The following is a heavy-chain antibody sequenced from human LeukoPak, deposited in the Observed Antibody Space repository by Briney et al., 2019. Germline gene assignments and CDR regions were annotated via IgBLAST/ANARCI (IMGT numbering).Heavy chain of an antibody. Sequence: PSETLSLTCTVSGGSISSSSYYWGWIRQPPGKGLEWIGSIYYSGSTYYNPSLKSRVTISVDTSKNQFSLKLSSVTAADTAVYYCARGVMVAATAILDYWGQGTLVTVSS. CDR1: GGSISSSSYY. D-gene: IGHD2-15*01. CDR3: ARGVMVAATAILDY. CDR2: IYYSGST. J-gene: IGHJ4*02. V-gene: IGHV4-39*01.